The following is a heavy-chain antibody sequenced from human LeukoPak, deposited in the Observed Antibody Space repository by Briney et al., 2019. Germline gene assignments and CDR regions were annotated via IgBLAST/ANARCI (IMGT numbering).Heavy chain of an antibody. CDR1: GFTFSSYA. CDR3: AKDIGSAAVAGTPTGWFDP. CDR2: ISGSGGST. Sequence: GGSLRLSCAASGFTFSSYAMSWVRQAPGKGLEWVSAISGSGGSTYYADSVKGRFTISRDNSKNTLYLQMNRLRAEDTAVYYCAKDIGSAAVAGTPTGWFDPWGQGTLVTVSS. D-gene: IGHD6-19*01. V-gene: IGHV3-23*01. J-gene: IGHJ5*02.